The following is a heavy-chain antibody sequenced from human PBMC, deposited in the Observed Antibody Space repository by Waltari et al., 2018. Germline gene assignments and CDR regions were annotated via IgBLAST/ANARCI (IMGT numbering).Heavy chain of an antibody. Sequence: QVQLQESGPGLVKPSETLSLTCAVSGYSISSGYYWGWIRQPPGKGLEWIGSIYHSGSTYYNPSLKSRVTISVDTSKNQFSLKLSSVTAADTAVYYCARVDSSGYYLNFDYWGQGTLVTVSS. CDR2: IYHSGST. D-gene: IGHD3-22*01. CDR1: GYSISSGYY. J-gene: IGHJ4*02. V-gene: IGHV4-38-2*01. CDR3: ARVDSSGYYLNFDY.